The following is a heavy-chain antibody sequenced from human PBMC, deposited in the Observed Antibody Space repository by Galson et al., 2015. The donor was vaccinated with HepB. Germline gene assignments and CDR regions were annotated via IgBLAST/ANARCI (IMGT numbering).Heavy chain of an antibody. CDR2: IYPGDSDT. J-gene: IGHJ6*03. D-gene: IGHD3-22*01. CDR1: GYSFTSYW. V-gene: IGHV5-51*03. CDR3: ARLGYYDSSGYWSGYMDV. Sequence: QSGAEVKKPGESLKISCKGSGYSFTSYWIGWVRQMPGKGLEWMGIIYPGDSDTRYSPSFQGQVTISADKSISTAYLQWSSLKASDTAMYYCARLGYYDSSGYWSGYMDVWGKGTTVTVSS.